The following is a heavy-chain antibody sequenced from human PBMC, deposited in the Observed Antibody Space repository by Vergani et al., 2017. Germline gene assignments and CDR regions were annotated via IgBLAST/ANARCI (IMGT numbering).Heavy chain of an antibody. CDR3: TKGSRGYTGYFFDY. CDR2: VSGSSDTP. Sequence: EVQLLESGGGLVQPGGPLRLSCDASGFSFPGYAMSWVRQAPGKGLEWVSSVSGSSDTPYYADPVKGRFIISRDNSKNTLHLQMNSLRDDDTAFYYCTKGSRGYTGYFFDYWGQGTLATVSS. CDR1: GFSFPGYA. D-gene: IGHD2-2*02. V-gene: IGHV3-23*01. J-gene: IGHJ4*02.